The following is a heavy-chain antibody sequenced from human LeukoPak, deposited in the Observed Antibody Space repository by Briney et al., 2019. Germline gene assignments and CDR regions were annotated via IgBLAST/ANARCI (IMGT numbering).Heavy chain of an antibody. J-gene: IGHJ4*02. Sequence: PSETLSLTCAVYGGSFSGYYWSWIRQPPGKGLEWMGEINHSGSTNYNPSLKRQVTISLDTSKNQFSLKLSSVTAADTAVYYCARKSRDGYNKQAYYFDYWGQGTLVTVSS. D-gene: IGHD5-24*01. CDR3: ARKSRDGYNKQAYYFDY. CDR1: GGSFSGYY. V-gene: IGHV4-34*01. CDR2: INHSGST.